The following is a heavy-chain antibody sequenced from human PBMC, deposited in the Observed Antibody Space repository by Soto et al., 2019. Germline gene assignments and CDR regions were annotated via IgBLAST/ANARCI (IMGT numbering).Heavy chain of an antibody. CDR1: GFTFSSYW. J-gene: IGHJ4*02. D-gene: IGHD6-13*01. CDR3: ARAPFNIAAAVNDY. CDR2: IKQDGSEK. V-gene: IGHV3-7*01. Sequence: PGGSLRLSCAASGFTFSSYWMSWVRQAPGKGLECVANIKQDGSEKYYVDSVKGRFTISRDNAKNSLYLQMNSLRAEDTAVYYCARAPFNIAAAVNDYWGQGTLVTVSS.